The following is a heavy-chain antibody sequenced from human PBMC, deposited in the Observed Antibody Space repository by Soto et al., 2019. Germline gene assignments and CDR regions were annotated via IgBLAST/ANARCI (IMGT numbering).Heavy chain of an antibody. CDR2: ISYDGSNK. CDR1: GFTFSSYG. J-gene: IGHJ4*02. D-gene: IGHD3-10*01. CDR3: AKETIWFGELAYFHY. V-gene: IGHV3-30*18. Sequence: QVQLVESGGGVVQPGRSLRLSCAASGFTFSSYGMHWVRQAPGKGLEWVAVISYDGSNKYYADSVKGRFTISRDNSKNTLYLQMNSLRAEDTAVYYCAKETIWFGELAYFHYWCQGTLVTVSS.